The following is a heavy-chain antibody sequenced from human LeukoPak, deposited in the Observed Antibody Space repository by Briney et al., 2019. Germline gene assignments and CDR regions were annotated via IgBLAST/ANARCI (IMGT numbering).Heavy chain of an antibody. Sequence: GESLKISCKGSGYTFTSYWIGWVRQMPGKGLEWMGIIYPGDSDTRYSPSFQGQVTISADNSISTAYLQWSSLKASDTAMYYCARHPYGSGSYYNPKLYFQHWGQGTLVTVSS. J-gene: IGHJ1*01. CDR1: GYTFTSYW. V-gene: IGHV5-51*01. CDR2: IYPGDSDT. CDR3: ARHPYGSGSYYNPKLYFQH. D-gene: IGHD3-10*01.